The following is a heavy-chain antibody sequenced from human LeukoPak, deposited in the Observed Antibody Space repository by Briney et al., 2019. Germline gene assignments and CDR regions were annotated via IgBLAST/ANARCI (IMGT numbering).Heavy chain of an antibody. J-gene: IGHJ4*02. D-gene: IGHD6-6*01. Sequence: SETLSLTCTVSGGSISSSSYYWGWIRQPPGKGLERIGSIYYSGSTYHNPSLKSRVTISVDTSKNQFSLKLSSVTAADTAVYYCARHDSSGHDYWGQGTLVTVSS. CDR3: ARHDSSGHDY. CDR1: GGSISSSSYY. V-gene: IGHV4-39*01. CDR2: IYYSGST.